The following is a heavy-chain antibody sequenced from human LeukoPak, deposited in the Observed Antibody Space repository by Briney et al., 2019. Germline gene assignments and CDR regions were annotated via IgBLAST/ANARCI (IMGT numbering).Heavy chain of an antibody. V-gene: IGHV4-34*01. D-gene: IGHD3-22*01. CDR1: GGSFSGYY. Sequence: PSETLSLTCAVYGGSFSGYYWGWIRQPPGKGLEWIGEINHSGSTNYNPSLKSRVTISVDTSKNQFSLKLSSVTAADTAVYYCARFVYYYDSSGSDAFDIWGQGTMVTVSS. J-gene: IGHJ3*02. CDR2: INHSGST. CDR3: ARFVYYYDSSGSDAFDI.